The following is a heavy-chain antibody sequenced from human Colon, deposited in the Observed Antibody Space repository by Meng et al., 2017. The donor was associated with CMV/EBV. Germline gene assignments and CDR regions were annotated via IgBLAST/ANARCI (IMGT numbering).Heavy chain of an antibody. CDR2: IRSDGSAT. Sequence: QVQLMQSGACVKEPGASVKVSCKTSGYTFSDYYMHWVRQAPGQGLEWMGWIRSDGSATNYAQKFRGRVTMTRDASVSTAYMELSGLTSDDTAVYFCVRSSGWSLFDYWGPGALVTVSS. J-gene: IGHJ4*02. CDR3: VRSSGWSLFDY. V-gene: IGHV1-2*02. CDR1: GYTFSDYY. D-gene: IGHD6-19*01.